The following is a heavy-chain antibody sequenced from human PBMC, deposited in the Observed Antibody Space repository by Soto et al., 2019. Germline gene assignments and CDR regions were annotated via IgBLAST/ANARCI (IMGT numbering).Heavy chain of an antibody. J-gene: IGHJ6*03. CDR2: ISYDGSTK. CDR1: GFTFSSYA. D-gene: IGHD2-2*01. Sequence: QVQLVESAGGVVQPGRSLRLSCAASGFTFSSYAMHWVRQAPGKGLEWVAVISYDGSTKYYADSVKGRFTISRDNSKNTLYLQMNSMRAEDTAVYYCAKDDGGSTSYLSRHYYYMDVWGKGTTVTVSS. CDR3: AKDDGGSTSYLSRHYYYMDV. V-gene: IGHV3-30*18.